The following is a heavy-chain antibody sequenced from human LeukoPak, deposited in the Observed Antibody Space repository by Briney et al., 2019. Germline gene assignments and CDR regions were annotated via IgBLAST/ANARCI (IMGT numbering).Heavy chain of an antibody. D-gene: IGHD2-15*01. V-gene: IGHV1-18*01. CDR1: GYTFTSYG. CDR2: ISAYNGNT. J-gene: IGHJ6*02. Sequence: ASVKVSCKASGYTFTSYGISWVRQAPGQGLEWMGWISAYNGNTNYARKLQGRVTMTTDTSTSTAYMELRSLRSDDTAVYYCARDLGYCSGGSCYPESMYGMDVWGQGTTVTVSS. CDR3: ARDLGYCSGGSCYPESMYGMDV.